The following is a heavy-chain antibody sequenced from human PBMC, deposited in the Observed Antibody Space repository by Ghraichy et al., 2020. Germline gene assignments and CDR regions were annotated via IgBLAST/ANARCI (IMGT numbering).Heavy chain of an antibody. D-gene: IGHD3-16*01. CDR1: SGSITNENYY. Sequence: SQTLSLTCTVSSGSITNENYYYNWIRQPAGKGLEWIGRIYFRVTTNYEPSLKNRVTISLETAKNQFSLEVTSVTAADTAVYFCARGGFSNFDPVDLWGQGTLVTVSP. V-gene: IGHV4-61*02. CDR3: ARGGFSNFDPVDL. J-gene: IGHJ5*02. CDR2: IYFRVTT.